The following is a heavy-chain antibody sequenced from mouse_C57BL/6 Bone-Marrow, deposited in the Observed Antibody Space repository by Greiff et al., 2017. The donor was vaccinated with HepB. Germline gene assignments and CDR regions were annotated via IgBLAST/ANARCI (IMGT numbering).Heavy chain of an antibody. D-gene: IGHD2-4*01. J-gene: IGHJ4*01. V-gene: IGHV1-69*01. Sequence: QVQLKQPGAELVMPGASVKLSCKASGYTFTSYWMHWVKQRPGQGLEWIGEIDPSDSYTNYNQKFKGKSTLTVDKSSSTAYMQLSSLTSEDSAVYYCAIYYDYDVYAMDYWGQGTSVTVSS. CDR1: GYTFTSYW. CDR3: AIYYDYDVYAMDY. CDR2: IDPSDSYT.